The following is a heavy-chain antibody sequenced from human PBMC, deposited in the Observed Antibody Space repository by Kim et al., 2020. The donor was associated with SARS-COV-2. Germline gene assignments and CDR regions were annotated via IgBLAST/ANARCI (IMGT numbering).Heavy chain of an antibody. D-gene: IGHD2-2*01. J-gene: IGHJ6*02. Sequence: GGSLRLSCAASGFTVSSNYMSWVRQAPGKGLEWVSVIYSGGSTYYADSVKGRFTISRDNSKNTLYLQMNSLRAEDTAVYYCASTPPRSSSAYYYYYYGMDVWGQGTTVTVSS. V-gene: IGHV3-53*01. CDR3: ASTPPRSSSAYYYYYYGMDV. CDR1: GFTVSSNY. CDR2: IYSGGST.